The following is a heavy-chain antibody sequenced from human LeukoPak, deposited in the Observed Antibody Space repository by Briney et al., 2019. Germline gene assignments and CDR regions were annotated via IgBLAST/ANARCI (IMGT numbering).Heavy chain of an antibody. J-gene: IGHJ4*02. Sequence: GGSLRLSCAASGFTFSSYGMHWVRQAPGKGLEWVTFIRYDGSNKYYTDSVKGRFTISRDNSKNTLYLQMNSLRTEDTAVCYCAKDVSSGVYPETFDSSGQGTLVPVSS. CDR1: GFTFSSYG. CDR2: IRYDGSNK. CDR3: AKDVSSGVYPETFDS. D-gene: IGHD2/OR15-2a*01. V-gene: IGHV3-30*02.